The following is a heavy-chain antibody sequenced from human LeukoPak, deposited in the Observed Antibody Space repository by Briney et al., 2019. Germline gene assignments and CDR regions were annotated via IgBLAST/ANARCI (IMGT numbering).Heavy chain of an antibody. J-gene: IGHJ4*02. Sequence: GGSLRLSCEASGFTFRSFGMHWVRQTPGKGLEWVAIIWYDGSNQYYADSVKGRFTISRDNSNNTLYLQMNSLRAEDTAVYYCARDKGWSLDYWGQGTLVTV. CDR2: IWYDGSNQ. V-gene: IGHV3-33*01. D-gene: IGHD6-19*01. CDR1: GFTFRSFG. CDR3: ARDKGWSLDY.